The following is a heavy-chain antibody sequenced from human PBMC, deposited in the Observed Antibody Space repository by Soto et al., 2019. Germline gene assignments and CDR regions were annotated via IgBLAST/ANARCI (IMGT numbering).Heavy chain of an antibody. D-gene: IGHD2-15*01. CDR1: GFTFSSYA. CDR2: VSYDGSHK. Sequence: GGSLRLSCAASGFTFSSYAMHWVRQAPAEVLEGVPVVSYDGSHKYYADSVKGRFTISRDNSKNKLYLQMNSLRAEDTAVYYCAREKPLCSGGSCFSGHAFDIWGQGTMVTVS. V-gene: IGHV3-30-3*01. CDR3: AREKPLCSGGSCFSGHAFDI. J-gene: IGHJ3*02.